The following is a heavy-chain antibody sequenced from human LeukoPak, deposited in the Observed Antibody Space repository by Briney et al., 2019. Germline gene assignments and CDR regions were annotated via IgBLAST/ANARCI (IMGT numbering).Heavy chain of an antibody. J-gene: IGHJ6*02. CDR2: ISYDGTNT. CDR3: AKGRGLYAPLRNYGMDV. D-gene: IGHD2-2*01. CDR1: GFTFSRYG. Sequence: PGGSLRLSCAASGFTFSRYGVNWVRQAPGKGLEWVAAISYDGTNTFYADSVKGRFTISRDNSKNTLFLQMSNLRTEDTAVYYCAKGRGLYAPLRNYGMDVWGQGTTISVSS. V-gene: IGHV3-30*18.